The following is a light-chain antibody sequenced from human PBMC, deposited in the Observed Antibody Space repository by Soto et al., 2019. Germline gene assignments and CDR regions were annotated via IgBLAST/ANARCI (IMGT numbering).Light chain of an antibody. CDR2: DAS. CDR3: QQRSNWPPEFT. V-gene: IGKV3-11*01. J-gene: IGKJ3*01. CDR1: QSVSSY. Sequence: EIVLTQSPATLSLSSGERAILSCRASQSVSSYLAWYQQKPGQAPRLLIYDASNRATGIPARFSGSGSGTDFTLTISSLEPEDFAVYYCQQRSNWPPEFTFGPGTKVDIK.